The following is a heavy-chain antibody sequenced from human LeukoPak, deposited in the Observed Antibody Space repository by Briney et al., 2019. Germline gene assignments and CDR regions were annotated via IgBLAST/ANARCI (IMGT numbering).Heavy chain of an antibody. J-gene: IGHJ1*01. Sequence: SETLSLTCAVYGGSLSAYYWTWVRQPPGKGLEWIGEINHGGSTNYNPSLKSRVTISIDTSKNQFSLKLSSVTAADTAFYYCARYLDYGGNSRVFQHWGQGTLVTVSS. CDR1: GGSLSAYY. D-gene: IGHD4-23*01. CDR3: ARYLDYGGNSRVFQH. V-gene: IGHV4-34*01. CDR2: INHGGST.